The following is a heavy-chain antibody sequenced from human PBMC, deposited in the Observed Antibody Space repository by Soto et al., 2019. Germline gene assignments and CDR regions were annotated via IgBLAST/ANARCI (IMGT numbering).Heavy chain of an antibody. Sequence: QVQLVQSGAEVKKPGASVKVSCKSSGYTFTSYGLSWVRPAPGQGLDWMGWISAYNGNTNYAHKLQGRVTMTTDTSTRTAYMQLRSLRSDDTAVYYCAMELWGSYRRLAENLFDPLGQGTLVTVSS. CDR1: GYTFTSYG. V-gene: IGHV1-18*01. CDR2: ISAYNGNT. J-gene: IGHJ5*02. D-gene: IGHD3-16*02. CDR3: AMELWGSYRRLAENLFDP.